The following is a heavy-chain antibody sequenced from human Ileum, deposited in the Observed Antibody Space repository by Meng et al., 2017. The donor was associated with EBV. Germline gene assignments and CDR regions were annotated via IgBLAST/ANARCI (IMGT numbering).Heavy chain of an antibody. J-gene: IGHJ4*02. CDR3: ARGNGWRFDY. CDR2: ININTGNP. D-gene: IGHD6-19*01. CDR1: GYTFTSSS. Sequence: QVQLVQSEAGVKKPGASVKVSCQAAGYTFTSSSMNWVRHAPGQGLEWMGWININTGNPTYAQGFTGRFVFSLDTSVSTAYLQIDSLKADDTAVYYCARGNGWRFDYWGQGTLVTVSS. V-gene: IGHV7-4-1*01.